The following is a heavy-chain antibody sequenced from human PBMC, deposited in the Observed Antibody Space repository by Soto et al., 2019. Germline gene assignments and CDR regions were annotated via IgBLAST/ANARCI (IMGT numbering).Heavy chain of an antibody. D-gene: IGHD4-4*01. Sequence: QVQLAQSGAEVKTPGSSVKVSCKASGGTFSSYAISWVRQAPGQGLEWMGGIIPIFGTSNYAQMYQGGVTIHPDAATNNPYIEVSTLTSDDTAMYCCARDSTVATNALDIWGNGKMVTVSS. CDR2: IIPIFGTS. CDR3: ARDSTVATNALDI. V-gene: IGHV1-69*05. J-gene: IGHJ3*02. CDR1: GGTFSSYA.